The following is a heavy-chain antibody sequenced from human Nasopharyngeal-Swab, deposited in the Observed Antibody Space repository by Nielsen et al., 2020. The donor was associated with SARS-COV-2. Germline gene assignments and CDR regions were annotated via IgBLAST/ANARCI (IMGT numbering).Heavy chain of an antibody. CDR1: GGSISSGDYY. Sequence: TRSLTCTVSGGSISSGDYYWSWIRQPPGKGLEWIGYIYYSGSTYYNPSLKSRVTISVDTSKNQFSLKLSSVTAADTAVYYCARVPKLPNLNYYYYYMDVWGKGTTVTVSS. CDR2: IYYSGST. D-gene: IGHD1-7*01. CDR3: ARVPKLPNLNYYYYYMDV. V-gene: IGHV4-30-4*08. J-gene: IGHJ6*03.